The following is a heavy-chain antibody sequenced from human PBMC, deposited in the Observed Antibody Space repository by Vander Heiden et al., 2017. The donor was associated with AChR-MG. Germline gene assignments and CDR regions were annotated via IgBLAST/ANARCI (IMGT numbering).Heavy chain of an antibody. J-gene: IGHJ5*02. Sequence: EVQLVQSGADVKKPGESLKTSCKGSAYNSARFWSGWVRQMPGKGLEWMGIINPNNPDTRFSPSFQGQVTISADKSISTAYLQWSSLKASDTAMYYCARLVGAELSDWLDPWGQGTLGTVSS. D-gene: IGHD1-26*01. CDR2: INPNNPDT. CDR3: ARLVGAELSDWLDP. V-gene: IGHV5-51*01. CDR1: AYNSARFW.